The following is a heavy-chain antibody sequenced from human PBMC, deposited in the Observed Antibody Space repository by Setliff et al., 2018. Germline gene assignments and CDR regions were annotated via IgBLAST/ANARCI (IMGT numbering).Heavy chain of an antibody. CDR2: IYHSGST. Sequence: SETLSLTCAVSGYSISSGYYWGWIRQPPGKGLEWIGSIYHSGSTYYNPSLKSRVTISVDTSKNQFSPRLSSVAAADTAVYYCARGETYYYDSSGYEGKYYFDYWGQGTLVTVS. CDR1: GYSISSGYY. CDR3: ARGETYYYDSSGYEGKYYFDY. J-gene: IGHJ4*02. D-gene: IGHD3-22*01. V-gene: IGHV4-38-2*01.